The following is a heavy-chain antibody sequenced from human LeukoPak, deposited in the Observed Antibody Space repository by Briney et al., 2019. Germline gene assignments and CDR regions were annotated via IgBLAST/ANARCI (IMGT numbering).Heavy chain of an antibody. J-gene: IGHJ4*02. CDR2: IRSKAYGGTT. CDR1: GFTFGDYA. D-gene: IGHD2-2*01. CDR3: TTLIVVVPAAIDY. Sequence: GGSLRLSCTASGFTFGDYAKSWVRQAPGKGLEWVGFIRSKAYGGTTEYAASVKGRFTISRDDSKSIAYLQMNSLKTEDTAVYYCTTLIVVVPAAIDYWGQGTLVTVSS. V-gene: IGHV3-49*04.